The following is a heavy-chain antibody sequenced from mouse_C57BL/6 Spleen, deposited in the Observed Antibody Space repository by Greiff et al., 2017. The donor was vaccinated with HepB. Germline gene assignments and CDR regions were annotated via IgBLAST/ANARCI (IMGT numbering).Heavy chain of an antibody. J-gene: IGHJ4*01. D-gene: IGHD1-1*01. Sequence: EVKVVESGGGLVKPGGSLKLSCAASGFTFSSYAMSWVRQTPEKRLEWVATISDGGSYTYYPDNVKGRFTISRDNAKNNLYLQMSHLKSEDTAMYYCARDTTTVVATTMDYWGQGTSVTVSS. CDR1: GFTFSSYA. CDR2: ISDGGSYT. CDR3: ARDTTTVVATTMDY. V-gene: IGHV5-4*01.